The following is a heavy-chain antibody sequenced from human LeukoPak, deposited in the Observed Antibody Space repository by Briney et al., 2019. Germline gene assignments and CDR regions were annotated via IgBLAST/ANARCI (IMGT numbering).Heavy chain of an antibody. V-gene: IGHV4-59*01. J-gene: IGHJ3*02. CDR2: IYYSGST. D-gene: IGHD4-17*01. CDR1: GGSISSYY. Sequence: SETLSLTCTVSGGSISSYYWSWSRQPPGKGLEWIGYIYYSGSTNYNPSLKSRVTISVDTSKNQFSLKLSSVTAADTAVYYCAKHDYGDLDAFDIWGQGTMVTVSS. CDR3: AKHDYGDLDAFDI.